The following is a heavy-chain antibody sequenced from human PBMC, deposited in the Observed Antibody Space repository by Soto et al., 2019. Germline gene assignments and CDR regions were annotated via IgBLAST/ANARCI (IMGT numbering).Heavy chain of an antibody. D-gene: IGHD4-17*01. CDR1: GFTFSSYA. Sequence: QVQLVESGGGVVQPGRSLRLSCAASGFTFSSYAMHWVRQAPGKGLEWVAVISYDGSNKYYADSVKGRFTISRDNSKNTLYLQMNSLRAEDTAVYYCAREPSQYGDLVGYWGQGTLLTVSS. CDR3: AREPSQYGDLVGY. CDR2: ISYDGSNK. V-gene: IGHV3-30-3*01. J-gene: IGHJ4*02.